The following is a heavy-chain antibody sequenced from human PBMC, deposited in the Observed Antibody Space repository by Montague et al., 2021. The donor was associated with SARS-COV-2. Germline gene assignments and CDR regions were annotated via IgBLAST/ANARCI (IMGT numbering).Heavy chain of an antibody. D-gene: IGHD3-10*01. CDR1: GFTFSSYG. Sequence: SLRLSCAASGFTFSSYGMHWVRQAPGKGLEWVAVIWYDGSNKYYADSVKGRFPISRDNSKNTLYLQMNSLRAEDTAVYYCARGYYGSGHLVYYYYYGMDVWGQGTTVTVSS. CDR2: IWYDGSNK. CDR3: ARGYYGSGHLVYYYYYGMDV. J-gene: IGHJ6*01. V-gene: IGHV3-33*01.